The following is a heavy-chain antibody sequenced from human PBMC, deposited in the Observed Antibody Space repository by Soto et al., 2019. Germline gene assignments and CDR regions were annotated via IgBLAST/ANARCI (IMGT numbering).Heavy chain of an antibody. CDR1: GFTFTYAW. CDR2: IRSKRDGGTT. CDR3: LYYYGYSGYYTDYYHCGMDV. D-gene: IGHD3-22*01. J-gene: IGHJ6*02. V-gene: IGHV3-15*01. Sequence: EVQLVESGGGLVKPGGSLRLSCAASGFTFTYAWMSWVRQAPGQGLEWVGRIRSKRDGGTTDYAAPVRARVTISRDDSNNTLYLQMHSLKTEDTAVYYCLYYYGYSGYYTDYYHCGMDVWGQGTTVTVSS.